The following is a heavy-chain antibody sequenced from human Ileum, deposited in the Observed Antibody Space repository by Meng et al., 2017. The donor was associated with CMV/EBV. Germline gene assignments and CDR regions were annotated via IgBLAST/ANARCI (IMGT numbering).Heavy chain of an antibody. V-gene: IGHV3-43D*03. CDR3: GQGLELLV. J-gene: IGHJ4*02. Sequence: GESLKISCAASGFPFDDYAMHWVRQAPGKGLEWVSLISWDGGSTYYADSVRGRFSISRDNSQNTVFLQMDSLRDEDTAVYYCGQGLELLVWGQGTLVTVSS. CDR1: GFPFDDYA. D-gene: IGHD1-26*01. CDR2: ISWDGGST.